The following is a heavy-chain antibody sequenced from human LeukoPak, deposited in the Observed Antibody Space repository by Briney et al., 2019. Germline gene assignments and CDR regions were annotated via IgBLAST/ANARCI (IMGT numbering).Heavy chain of an antibody. CDR2: IYTGGST. J-gene: IGHJ5*02. V-gene: IGHV4-61*02. Sequence: SETLSLTCTVSGGSISSGSYYWSWIRQPAGKGLEWIGRIYTGGSTNYNPSLKSRVTISVDTSKNQFSLKLSSVTAADTAVYYCARGTELRFLEWLSQGFDPWGQGTLVTVSS. D-gene: IGHD3-3*01. CDR3: ARGTELRFLEWLSQGFDP. CDR1: GGSISSGSYY.